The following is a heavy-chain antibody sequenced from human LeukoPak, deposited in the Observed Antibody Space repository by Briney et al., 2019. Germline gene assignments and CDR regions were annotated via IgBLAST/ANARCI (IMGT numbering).Heavy chain of an antibody. CDR3: AKSLSAGAFDF. CDR2: ISGSGGTT. J-gene: IGHJ3*01. CDR1: GFTFSSYD. Sequence: GGSLRLSCAASGFTFSSYDISWVRQAPGKGLEWVSGISGSGGTTYYADSVKGRFTITRDNSKNTLYLQMNSRRAEDTAVYYCAKSLSAGAFDFWGQGTMVTVSS. D-gene: IGHD3-3*02. V-gene: IGHV3-23*01.